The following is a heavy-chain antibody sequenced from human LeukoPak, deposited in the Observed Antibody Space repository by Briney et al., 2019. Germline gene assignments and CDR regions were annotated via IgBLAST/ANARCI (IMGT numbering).Heavy chain of an antibody. CDR1: GGSFSGYY. CDR2: INHSGST. Sequence: SETLSLTCAVYGGSFSGYYWSWIRQPPGKGLEWIGEINHSGSTNYNPSLESRVTISVDTSKNQFSLKLSSVTAADTAVYYCARGIVGAPDYWGQGTLVTVSS. V-gene: IGHV4-34*01. CDR3: ARGIVGAPDY. J-gene: IGHJ4*02. D-gene: IGHD1-26*01.